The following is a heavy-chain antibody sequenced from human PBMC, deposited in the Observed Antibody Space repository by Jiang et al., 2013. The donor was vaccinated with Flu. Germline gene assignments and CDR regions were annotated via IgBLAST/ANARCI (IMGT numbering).Heavy chain of an antibody. V-gene: IGHV3-15*01. Sequence: VQLLESGGGLVQPGGSLRLSCAASGFSFNNAWMWVRQSPGKGLEWVGRIRSKADGETTDYAAPVKGRFTVSRDDSKNLLYLQMSSLRTEDTAVYYCTTHPEGAGDVSSPSYYFESWGQGTLVTVSS. CDR1: GFSFNNAW. CDR3: TTHPEGAGDVSSPSYYFES. J-gene: IGHJ4*02. CDR2: IRSKADGETT. D-gene: IGHD2-21*01.